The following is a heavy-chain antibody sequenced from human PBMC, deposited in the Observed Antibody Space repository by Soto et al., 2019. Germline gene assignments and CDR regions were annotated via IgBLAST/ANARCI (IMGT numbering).Heavy chain of an antibody. V-gene: IGHV1-69*06. J-gene: IGHJ6*02. CDR1: GYTFTSYG. CDR3: ARDPSPDYDILTGYYYYYYYGMDV. D-gene: IGHD3-9*01. Sequence: ASVKVSCKASGYTFTSYGISWVRQAPGQGLEWMGGIIPIFGTANYAQKFQGRVTITADKSTSTAYMELSSLRSEDTAVYYCARDPSPDYDILTGYYYYYYYGMDVWGQGTTVTVSS. CDR2: IIPIFGTA.